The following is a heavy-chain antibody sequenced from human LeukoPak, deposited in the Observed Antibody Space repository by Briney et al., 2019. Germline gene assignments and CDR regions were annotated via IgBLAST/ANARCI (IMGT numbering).Heavy chain of an antibody. D-gene: IGHD3-10*01. CDR3: ARDHFGDGTFDY. V-gene: IGHV3-21*01. CDR2: ISSSSSYI. J-gene: IGHJ4*02. Sequence: GGSLRLSCAASGFTFSSYSMNWVRPAPGKGLEWVSSISSSSSYIYYADSVKGRFTISRDNAKNSLYLQMNSLRAEDTAVYYCARDHFGDGTFDYWGQGTLVTVSS. CDR1: GFTFSSYS.